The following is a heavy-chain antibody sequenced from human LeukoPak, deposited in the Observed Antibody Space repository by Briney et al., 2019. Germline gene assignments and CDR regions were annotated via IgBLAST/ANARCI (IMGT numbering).Heavy chain of an antibody. CDR1: GASITSYY. Sequence: SETLSLTCTVSGASITSYYWIWIRQPPGKGLEWIGYIYNTGSTSYNPSLKSRVTISEDTSKNQFSLKLSSVTAADTAVYYCARGGDYDFRSGYSNYYYMDVWGKGTTVTVSS. V-gene: IGHV4-59*01. CDR2: IYNTGST. D-gene: IGHD3-3*01. CDR3: ARGGDYDFRSGYSNYYYMDV. J-gene: IGHJ6*03.